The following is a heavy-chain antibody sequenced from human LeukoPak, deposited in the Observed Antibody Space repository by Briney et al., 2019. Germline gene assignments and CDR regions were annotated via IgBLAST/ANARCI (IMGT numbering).Heavy chain of an antibody. D-gene: IGHD5-24*01. Sequence: GGSLRLSCAASGLTFSYHWMHWVRQVPGKGLVWVSRIQNDGISTTYADSVKGRFTISRDNAKNTLYLQMNSLRAEDTAVYYCAKDSGGMATIFQYWGEGPLVSVPS. CDR3: AKDSGGMATIFQY. CDR1: GLTFSYHW. J-gene: IGHJ4*02. V-gene: IGHV3-74*01. CDR2: IQNDGIST.